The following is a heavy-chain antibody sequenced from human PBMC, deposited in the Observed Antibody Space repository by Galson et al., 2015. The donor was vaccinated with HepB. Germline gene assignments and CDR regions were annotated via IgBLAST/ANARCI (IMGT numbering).Heavy chain of an antibody. CDR3: ARAHYYDSSGLDY. D-gene: IGHD3-22*01. CDR1: GFTFSSYA. CDR2: ISYDGSNK. J-gene: IGHJ4*02. V-gene: IGHV3-30-3*01. Sequence: SLRLSCAASGFTFSSYAMHWVRQAPGKGLEWVAVISYDGSNKYYADSVKGRFTISRDNSKNTLYLQMNSLRAKDTAVYYCARAHYYDSSGLDYWGQGTLVTVSS.